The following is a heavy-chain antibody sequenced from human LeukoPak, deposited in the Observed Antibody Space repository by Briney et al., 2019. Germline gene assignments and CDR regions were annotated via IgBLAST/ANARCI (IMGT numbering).Heavy chain of an antibody. CDR3: ATYDTSGYHYFAY. CDR1: GGSISSYY. CDR2: ISNSGST. J-gene: IGHJ4*02. V-gene: IGHV4-59*01. Sequence: SETLSLTCTVSGGSISSYYWNWIRQPPGKGLEWIGYISNSGSTNYNPSLKSRVTISVDTSKNQFSLKLSSVTAADTAVYYCATYDTSGYHYFAYWGQGTLVTVSS. D-gene: IGHD3-22*01.